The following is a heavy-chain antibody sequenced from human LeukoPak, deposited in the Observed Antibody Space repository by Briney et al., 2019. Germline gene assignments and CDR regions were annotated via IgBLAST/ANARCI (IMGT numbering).Heavy chain of an antibody. V-gene: IGHV4-31*03. D-gene: IGHD4-23*01. CDR1: GGSISSGGYY. CDR2: IYYSGST. J-gene: IGHJ4*02. Sequence: SETLSLTCTVSGGSISSGGYYWSWIRQHPGKGLEWIGYIYYSGSTYYNPSLKSRVTISVDTSKNQFSLKLSSVTAADTAVYYCACSGNSGAFDYWGQGTLVTVSS. CDR3: ACSGNSGAFDY.